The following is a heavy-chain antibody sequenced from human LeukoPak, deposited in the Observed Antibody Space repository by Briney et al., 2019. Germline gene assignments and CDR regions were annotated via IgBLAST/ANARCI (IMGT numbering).Heavy chain of an antibody. J-gene: IGHJ4*02. V-gene: IGHV3-48*03. CDR1: GLTFSSFE. D-gene: IGHD2-21*02. CDR2: ISRGGNTI. Sequence: GGSLRLSCAASGLTFSSFEMNWVRQAPGKGLEWISYISRGGNTIYYADSVKGRFTISRDNAKNSLYLQMNSLRAEDTSIYYCATGGLSGAACLDYWGQGTLVTVSS. CDR3: ATGGLSGAACLDY.